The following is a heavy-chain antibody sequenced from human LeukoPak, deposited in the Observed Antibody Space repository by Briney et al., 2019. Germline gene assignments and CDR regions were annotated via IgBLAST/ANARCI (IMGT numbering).Heavy chain of an antibody. CDR2: VSGSGGST. J-gene: IGHJ6*03. Sequence: GGSLRLSCAASGFTFSTYGMSWVRQAPGKGLEWVSGVSGSGGSTYYADSVKGRFTISRDNAKNSLYLQMNSLRAEDTAVYYCARGVVVVPAAMYYYYMDVWGKGTTVTVSS. CDR3: ARGVVVVPAAMYYYYMDV. CDR1: GFTFSTYG. D-gene: IGHD2-2*01. V-gene: IGHV3-23*01.